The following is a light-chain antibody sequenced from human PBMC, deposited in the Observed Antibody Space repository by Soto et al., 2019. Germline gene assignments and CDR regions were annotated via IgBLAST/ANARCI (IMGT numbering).Light chain of an antibody. Sequence: QSALTQPASVSGSPGQSITISCTGTGSDVGGYNYVSWYQQHPGKAPKVMIYDASNRPSGVSNRFSGSKSGNTASLTISGLQAEDEADYYCSSYTSASTPLVFGGGTKLTVL. CDR1: GSDVGGYNY. CDR2: DAS. J-gene: IGLJ2*01. CDR3: SSYTSASTPLV. V-gene: IGLV2-14*01.